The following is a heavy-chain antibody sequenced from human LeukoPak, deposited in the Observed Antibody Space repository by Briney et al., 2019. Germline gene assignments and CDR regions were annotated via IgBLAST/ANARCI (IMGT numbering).Heavy chain of an antibody. CDR3: AKKAQYNGNYPLDY. J-gene: IGHJ4*02. D-gene: IGHD1-26*01. Sequence: GGSLRLSCAASGFTFSSYSMSWVRQAPGKGLEWVSGTSDRGDYTYYADSVKGRFTISRDNSKNTLYLQMNSLRAEDTALYFCAKKAQYNGNYPLDYWGQGTLVTVSS. CDR2: TSDRGDYT. V-gene: IGHV3-23*01. CDR1: GFTFSSYS.